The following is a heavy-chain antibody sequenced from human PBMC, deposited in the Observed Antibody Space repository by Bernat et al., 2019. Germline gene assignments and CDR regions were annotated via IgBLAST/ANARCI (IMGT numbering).Heavy chain of an antibody. V-gene: IGHV7-4-1*02. Sequence: QVQLVQSGSELKKPGASVKVSCKASGYTFTSYAMNWVRQAPGQGLEWMGWINTNTGNPTYAQGFTGRFVFSLDTSVSTAYLQISSLKAEGTAVYYCASPLRFLEWLSPLDYYYYMDVWGKGTTVTVSS. J-gene: IGHJ6*03. D-gene: IGHD3-3*01. CDR2: INTNTGNP. CDR3: ASPLRFLEWLSPLDYYYYMDV. CDR1: GYTFTSYA.